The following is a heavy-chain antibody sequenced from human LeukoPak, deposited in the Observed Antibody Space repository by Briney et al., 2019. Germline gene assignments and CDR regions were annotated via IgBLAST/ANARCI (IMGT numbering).Heavy chain of an antibody. D-gene: IGHD6-13*01. CDR2: ITPIFGTA. J-gene: IGHJ6*02. V-gene: IGHV1-69*13. CDR1: GGTFSSYA. CDR3: ARAGTGYSSSWYPAFDYYGMDV. Sequence: ASVKVSCKASGGTFSSYAISWVRQAPGQGLEWMGRITPIFGTANYAQEFQGRVTITADESTSTAYMELSSLRSEDTAVYYCARAGTGYSSSWYPAFDYYGMDVWGQGTTVTVSS.